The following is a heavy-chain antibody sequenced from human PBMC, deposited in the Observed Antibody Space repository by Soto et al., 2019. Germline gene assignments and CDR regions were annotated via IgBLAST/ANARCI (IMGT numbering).Heavy chain of an antibody. CDR2: IYYSGST. CDR3: ARGFSSRSPGDY. CDR1: GGSISSYY. D-gene: IGHD6-13*01. V-gene: IGHV4-59*01. J-gene: IGHJ4*02. Sequence: PSETLSLTCTVSGGSISSYYWSWIRQPPGKGLEWIGYIYYSGSTNYNPSLKSRVTISVDTSKNQFSLKLSSVTAADTAVYYCARGFSSRSPGDYWGQGTLVTVSS.